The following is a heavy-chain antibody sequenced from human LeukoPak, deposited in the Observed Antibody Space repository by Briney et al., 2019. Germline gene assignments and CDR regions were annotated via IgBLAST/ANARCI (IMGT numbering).Heavy chain of an antibody. J-gene: IGHJ3*02. V-gene: IGHV4-31*03. CDR2: VYYSGST. CDR1: GGSISSGGYY. D-gene: IGHD2-15*01. Sequence: SETLSLTCTVSGGSISSGGYYWSWLRQHPGKGLDWIGYVYYSGSTYYNPSLKSRVTISVDTSKNQFSLKLSSVTAADTAVYYCARLLVVVAATTYDAFDIWGQGTMVTVSS. CDR3: ARLLVVVAATTYDAFDI.